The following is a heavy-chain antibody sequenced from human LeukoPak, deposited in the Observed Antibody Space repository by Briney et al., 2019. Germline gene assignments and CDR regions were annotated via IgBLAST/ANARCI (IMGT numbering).Heavy chain of an antibody. V-gene: IGHV1-2*06. Sequence: ASVKVSCKASGYTFTGYYMHWVRQAPGQGLEWMGRINPNIGGTNYAQKFQGRVTMTRDTSISTAYMELSRLRSDDTAVYYCAREDPRITVTLDYWGQGTLVTVSS. CDR1: GYTFTGYY. J-gene: IGHJ4*02. D-gene: IGHD4-11*01. CDR2: INPNIGGT. CDR3: AREDPRITVTLDY.